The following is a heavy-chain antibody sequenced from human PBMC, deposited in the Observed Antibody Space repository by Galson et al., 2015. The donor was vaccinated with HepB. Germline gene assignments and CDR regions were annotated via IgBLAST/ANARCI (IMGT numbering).Heavy chain of an antibody. D-gene: IGHD6-13*01. J-gene: IGHJ4*02. CDR2: IKSKTDGGTT. V-gene: IGHV3-15*01. Sequence: SLRLSCAASGFTFSNAWMSWVRQAPGKGLEWVGRIKSKTDGGTTDYAAPVKGRFTISRDDSKNTLYLQMNSLKTEDTAVYYCTTDRGSSSPAIWGQGTLITVSS. CDR3: TTDRGSSSPAI. CDR1: GFTFSNAW.